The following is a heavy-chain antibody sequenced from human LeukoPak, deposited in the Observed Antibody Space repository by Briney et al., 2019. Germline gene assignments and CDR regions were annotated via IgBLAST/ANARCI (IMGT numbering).Heavy chain of an antibody. CDR1: GYTFTGYY. CDR2: INPNSGGT. V-gene: IGHV1-2*02. CDR3: ARGGPYYDYVSLPLLDY. Sequence: GAPVKVSCKASGYTFTGYYMHWVRQAPGQGLEWMGWINPNSGGTNYAQKFQGRVTMTRDTSISTAYMELSRLRSDDTAVYYCARGGPYYDYVSLPLLDYWGQGTLVTVSS. D-gene: IGHD3-16*01. J-gene: IGHJ4*02.